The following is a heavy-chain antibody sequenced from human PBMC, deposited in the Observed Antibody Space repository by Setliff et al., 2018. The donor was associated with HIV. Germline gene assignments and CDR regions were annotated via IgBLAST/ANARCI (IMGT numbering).Heavy chain of an antibody. D-gene: IGHD6-13*01. V-gene: IGHV1-46*01. CDR1: GYTFPSYY. CDR3: ARDIAAAGNAFDM. CDR2: INPSGGST. Sequence: ASVKVSCKASGYTFPSYYMHWVRQAPGQGLEWMGIINPSGGSTYYAQKFQGRVTMTRATSTTTVYMELTSLRSEDTAVYYGARDIAAAGNAFDMWGQGTMVTVSS. J-gene: IGHJ3*02.